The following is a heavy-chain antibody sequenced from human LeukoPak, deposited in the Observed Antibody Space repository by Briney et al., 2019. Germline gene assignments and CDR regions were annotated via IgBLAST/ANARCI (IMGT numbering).Heavy chain of an antibody. CDR3: ARDSGTTPFDY. Sequence: GGSLRLSCAASGFTFSSYSMNWVRQAPGKGLEWVSYISSSSSTIYYADSVKGRFTISRDNAKNSLYLQMNSLRAEDTAVYYCARDSGTTPFDYWGQGTLVTVSS. D-gene: IGHD1-7*01. CDR2: ISSSSSTI. J-gene: IGHJ4*02. CDR1: GFTFSSYS. V-gene: IGHV3-48*01.